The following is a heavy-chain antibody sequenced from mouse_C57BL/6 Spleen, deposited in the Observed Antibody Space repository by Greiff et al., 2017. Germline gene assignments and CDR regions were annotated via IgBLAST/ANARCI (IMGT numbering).Heavy chain of an antibody. J-gene: IGHJ3*01. V-gene: IGHV1-69*01. CDR2: IDPSDSYT. Sequence: VKLQQPGAELVMPGASVKLSCKASGYTFTSYWMHWVKQRPGQGLEWIGEIDPSDSYTNYNQKFKGKSTLTVDKSSSTAYMQLSSLTSEDSAVYYCARPSSGWFAYWGQGTLVTVSA. D-gene: IGHD3-2*02. CDR3: ARPSSGWFAY. CDR1: GYTFTSYW.